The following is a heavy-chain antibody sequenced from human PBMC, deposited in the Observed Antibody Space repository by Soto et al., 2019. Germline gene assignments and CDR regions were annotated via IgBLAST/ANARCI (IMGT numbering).Heavy chain of an antibody. CDR3: ANMRGGGY. CDR1: GFTVSSNY. V-gene: IGHV3-66*01. J-gene: IGHJ4*02. Sequence: EVQLVESGGGLVQPGGSLRLSCAVSGFTVSSNYMSWVRQSPGKGLEWVSIIYSGGSTYYAESVKGRFTISRDNSMNTLYLQMNSLRAEDTAVYYCANMRGGGYWGQGTLVTVSS. D-gene: IGHD3-16*01. CDR2: IYSGGST.